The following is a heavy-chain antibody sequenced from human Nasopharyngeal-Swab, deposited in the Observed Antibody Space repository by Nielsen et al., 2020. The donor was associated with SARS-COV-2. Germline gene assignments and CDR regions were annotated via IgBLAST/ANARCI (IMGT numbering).Heavy chain of an antibody. CDR1: GGTFSSYA. J-gene: IGHJ2*01. D-gene: IGHD6-13*01. CDR2: IIPILGIA. V-gene: IGHV1-69*04. Sequence: SVKVSCKASGGTFSSYAISWVRQAPGQGLEWMGRIIPILGIANYAQKFQGRVTITRDTSASTAYMELSSLRSEDTAVYYCARYSSTNWYFDLWGRGTQVTVSS. CDR3: ARYSSTNWYFDL.